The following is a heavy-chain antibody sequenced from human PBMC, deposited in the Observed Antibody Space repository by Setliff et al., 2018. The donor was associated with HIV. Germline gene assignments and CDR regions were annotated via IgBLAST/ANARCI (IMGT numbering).Heavy chain of an antibody. CDR3: ARDDYDISTGYYPD. J-gene: IGHJ4*02. V-gene: IGHV3-74*01. CDR1: GFIFNNFW. CDR2: ISGSGTTT. D-gene: IGHD3-9*01. Sequence: PGGSLRLSCSTSGFIFNNFWMHWVRQAPGKGLVWVSCISGSGTTTKYADFVKGRFTISRDNAKSTLYLQMNSLRVEDTAVYYCARDDYDISTGYYPDWGQGTLVTVS.